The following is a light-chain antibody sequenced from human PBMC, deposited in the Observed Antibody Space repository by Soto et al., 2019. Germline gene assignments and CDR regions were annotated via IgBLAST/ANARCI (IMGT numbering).Light chain of an antibody. V-gene: IGLV2-14*01. J-gene: IGLJ1*01. CDR2: EVS. CDR1: SSDVGGYNY. CDR3: SSYSSTSTLI. Sequence: QSVLTQPASVSGSPGQSITIACTGTSSDVGGYNYVSWFQQHPGKAPKLMIYEVSNRPSGVSNRFSASKSGNTASLTISGLQAEDEATYYCSSYSSTSTLIYGTATKVTV.